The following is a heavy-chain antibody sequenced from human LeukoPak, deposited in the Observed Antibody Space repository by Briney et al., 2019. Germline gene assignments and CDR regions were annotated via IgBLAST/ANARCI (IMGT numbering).Heavy chain of an antibody. CDR1: GFTFSSYS. CDR2: ISSSSSYI. D-gene: IGHD6-19*01. CDR3: ARAWLPSFDY. Sequence: GGSLRLSCAASGFTFSSYSMNWVRQAPGKGLEWVSSISSSSSYIYYADSVKGRLTISRDNAKNSLYLQMNSLRAEDTAVYYCARAWLPSFDYWGQGTLVTVSS. V-gene: IGHV3-21*01. J-gene: IGHJ4*02.